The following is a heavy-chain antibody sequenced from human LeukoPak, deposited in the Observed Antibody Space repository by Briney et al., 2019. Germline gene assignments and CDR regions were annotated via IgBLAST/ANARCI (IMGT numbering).Heavy chain of an antibody. CDR1: GFTVRSNY. J-gene: IGHJ4*02. D-gene: IGHD3-10*01. CDR2: IYGGGSV. V-gene: IGHV3-53*01. CDR3: AKGPMGRGFDY. Sequence: GGSLRLSCAASGFTVRSNYMSWVRQAPGKGLEWVSIIYGGGSVFYADSVKGRFTISRDNSKNTLYLQMNSLRAEDTAIYYCAKGPMGRGFDYWGQGTLVTVSS.